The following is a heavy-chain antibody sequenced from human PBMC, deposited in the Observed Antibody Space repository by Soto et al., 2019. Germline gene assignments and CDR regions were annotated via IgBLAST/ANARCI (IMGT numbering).Heavy chain of an antibody. CDR3: ARRRDCGGDCPIDY. CDR1: GYTFTGYY. CDR2: INPNSGGT. V-gene: IGHV1-2*02. Sequence: QVQLVQSGAEVKKPGASVKVSCKASGYTFTGYYMPWVRQSPGQGLEWMGWINPNSGGTNYAQKFQVRVTMTRDTSISTAYMELSRLRSDDTAVDYCARRRDCGGDCPIDYWGQGTLVTVSA. J-gene: IGHJ4*02. D-gene: IGHD2-21*02.